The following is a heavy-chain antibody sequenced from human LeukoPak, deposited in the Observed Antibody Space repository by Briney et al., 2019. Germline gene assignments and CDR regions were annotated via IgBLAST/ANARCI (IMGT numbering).Heavy chain of an antibody. CDR1: GFTFSSYS. Sequence: GRSLRLSCAASGFTFSSYSMNWVRQAPGKGLEWVSSISSSSSYIYYADSVKGRFTISRDNAKNSLYLQMNSLRAEDTAVYYCVRGTPPPYYDFWSGYSPDAFDIWGQGTMVTVSS. CDR2: ISSSSSYI. D-gene: IGHD3-3*01. V-gene: IGHV3-21*01. CDR3: VRGTPPPYYDFWSGYSPDAFDI. J-gene: IGHJ3*02.